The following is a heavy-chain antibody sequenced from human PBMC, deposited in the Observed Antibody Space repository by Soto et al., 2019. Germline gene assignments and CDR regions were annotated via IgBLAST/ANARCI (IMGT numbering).Heavy chain of an antibody. CDR1: GGSISSYY. CDR3: ARTSSRYCSGGSCYSLDY. Sequence: SETLSLTCTVSGGSISSYYWSWIRQPPGKGLEWIGYIYYSGSTNYNPSLKSRVTISVDTSKNQFSLKLSSVTAADTAVYYCARTSSRYCSGGSCYSLDYWGQGTLVTVSS. D-gene: IGHD2-15*01. CDR2: IYYSGST. V-gene: IGHV4-59*01. J-gene: IGHJ4*02.